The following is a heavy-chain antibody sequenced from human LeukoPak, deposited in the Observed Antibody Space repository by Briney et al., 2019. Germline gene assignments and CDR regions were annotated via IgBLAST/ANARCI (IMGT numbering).Heavy chain of an antibody. CDR3: AKAHPPPLYFDGPGWFDP. Sequence: GGSLRLSCAASGFTFSSYSMNWVRQAPGKGLERVSYISSSSSTIYYADSVKGRFTISRDNSKNTLYLQMNSLRAEDTAVYYCAKAHPPPLYFDGPGWFDPWGQGTLVTVSS. D-gene: IGHD3-9*01. V-gene: IGHV3-48*01. J-gene: IGHJ5*02. CDR2: ISSSSSTI. CDR1: GFTFSSYS.